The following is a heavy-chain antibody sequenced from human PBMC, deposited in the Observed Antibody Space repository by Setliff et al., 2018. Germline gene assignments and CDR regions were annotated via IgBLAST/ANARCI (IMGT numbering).Heavy chain of an antibody. J-gene: IGHJ2*01. CDR2: MYYSGST. Sequence: PSETLSLTCSVSGGSISSGSYYWGWIRQSPGKGLEWIGSMYYSGSTYYNPSLKGRVALSVDTSKNQFSLRLDSVTAADTAVYYCASGRRDSYNFADWYFDLWGPGTLVTVSS. CDR1: GGSISSGSYY. CDR3: ASGRRDSYNFADWYFDL. V-gene: IGHV4-39*07. D-gene: IGHD1-1*01.